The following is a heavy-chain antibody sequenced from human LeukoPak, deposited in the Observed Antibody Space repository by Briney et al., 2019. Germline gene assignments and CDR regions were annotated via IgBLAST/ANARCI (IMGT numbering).Heavy chain of an antibody. Sequence: ASVKVSCKASRYTFIGYHMHAVRQAPGQGLEWMGWINPNSGGTNYAQKFQGRVTMTRDTSISTAYMELSRLRSDDTAVYYCARYWSSGEDFDYWGQGTLVTVSS. CDR1: RYTFIGYH. J-gene: IGHJ4*02. CDR3: ARYWSSGEDFDY. D-gene: IGHD6-19*01. V-gene: IGHV1-2*02. CDR2: INPNSGGT.